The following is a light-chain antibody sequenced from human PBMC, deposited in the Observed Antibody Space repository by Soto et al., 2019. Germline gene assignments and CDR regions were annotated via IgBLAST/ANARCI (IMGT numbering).Light chain of an antibody. J-gene: IGLJ1*01. Sequence: QSLLTHPASMSGSPGQSITISCSGTTYGFETYNQVSWYQQHPGKAPKILIYEGSKRPSGVSNRFSGSKSGNTASLTISGLQAEDEADYFCSSYVGDSAYAFGTGTKVTVL. CDR1: TYGFETYNQ. CDR3: SSYVGDSAYA. CDR2: EGS. V-gene: IGLV2-23*01.